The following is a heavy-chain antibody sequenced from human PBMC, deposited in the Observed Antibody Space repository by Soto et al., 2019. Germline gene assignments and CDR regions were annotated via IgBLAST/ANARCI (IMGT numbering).Heavy chain of an antibody. Sequence: QVLLQASGPGLVKPSGTLSLTCAVSGDSLSRQHWWTWVRQRPGQGLAWVGDVYHGGSTHYSPSLKTRVTVSVDKSSNQFSLTLSSVTAADTAIYYCERNRVGLDSWCQGTLVIVSS. V-gene: IGHV4-4*02. CDR1: GDSLSRQHW. J-gene: IGHJ4*02. CDR2: VYHGGST. CDR3: ERNRVGLDS.